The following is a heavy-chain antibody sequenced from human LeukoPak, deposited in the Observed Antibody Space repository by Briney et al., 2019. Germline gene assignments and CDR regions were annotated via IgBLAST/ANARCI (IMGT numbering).Heavy chain of an antibody. CDR1: GYTFTSYD. D-gene: IGHD3-10*01. J-gene: IGHJ4*02. Sequence: ASVKVSCKASGYTFTSYDINWVRQATGQGLEWMGWMNPNSGNTGYAQKFQGRVTMTRNTSISTAYMELSSLRSEDTAVYYCARHHYYGSGSYSRDFGYWGQGTLVTVSS. V-gene: IGHV1-8*01. CDR3: ARHHYYGSGSYSRDFGY. CDR2: MNPNSGNT.